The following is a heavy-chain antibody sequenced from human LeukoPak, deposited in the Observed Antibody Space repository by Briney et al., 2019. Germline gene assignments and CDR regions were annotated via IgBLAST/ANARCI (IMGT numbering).Heavy chain of an antibody. CDR1: GFTFSSYA. Sequence: GGSLGLSCAASGFTFSSYAMSWVRQAPGKGLEWVSAISGSGGSTYYADSVKGRFTISRDNSKNTLYLQMNSLRAEDTAVYYSAKDRSSGLFLDYWGQGTLATVSS. CDR2: ISGSGGST. J-gene: IGHJ4*02. CDR3: AKDRSSGLFLDY. V-gene: IGHV3-23*01. D-gene: IGHD3-22*01.